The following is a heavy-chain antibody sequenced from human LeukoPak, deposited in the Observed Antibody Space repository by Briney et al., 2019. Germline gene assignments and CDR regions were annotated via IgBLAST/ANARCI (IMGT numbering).Heavy chain of an antibody. J-gene: IGHJ6*03. Sequence: ASVKVSCKASGYTFTSYYMHWVRQAPGQGLEWMGIINPSGGSTSYAQKFQGRVTITADESTSTAYMELSSLRSEDTAVYYCASGQWELPPYYYYYYMDVWGKGTTVTISS. D-gene: IGHD1-26*01. CDR1: GYTFTSYY. CDR2: INPSGGST. CDR3: ASGQWELPPYYYYYYMDV. V-gene: IGHV1-46*01.